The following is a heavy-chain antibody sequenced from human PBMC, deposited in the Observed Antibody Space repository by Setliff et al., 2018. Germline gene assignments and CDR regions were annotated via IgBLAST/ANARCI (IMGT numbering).Heavy chain of an antibody. Sequence: SEILSLTCTVSGDSISTNRYYWGWIRQPPGKGLEWIGSMYSSGSTYYNPSLKSRVTISVDTSNNQFSLNLRSVTAADTAIYYCARHFRSSKVQFLEYLTDYYFDSWGQGTLVTVSS. CDR3: ARHFRSSKVQFLEYLTDYYFDS. V-gene: IGHV4-39*01. D-gene: IGHD3-3*01. CDR1: GDSISTNRYY. J-gene: IGHJ4*02. CDR2: MYSSGST.